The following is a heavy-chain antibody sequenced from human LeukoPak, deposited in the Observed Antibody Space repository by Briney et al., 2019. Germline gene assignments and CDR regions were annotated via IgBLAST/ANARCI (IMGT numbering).Heavy chain of an antibody. CDR1: GYDFTSVG. CDR2: ISPYNGNT. Sequence: GASVKVSCKASGYDFTSVGITWVRRAPGQGLEWMGWISPYNGNTRYAQKFQGRVAMTTDTSTTTAYMELRGLRFKDTAVYYCARAGPGSGWYFDYWGQGTLVTVSS. V-gene: IGHV1-18*01. CDR3: ARAGPGSGWYFDY. J-gene: IGHJ4*02. D-gene: IGHD6-19*01.